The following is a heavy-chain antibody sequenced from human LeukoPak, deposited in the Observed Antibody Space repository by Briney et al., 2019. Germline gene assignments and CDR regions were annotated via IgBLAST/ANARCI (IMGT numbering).Heavy chain of an antibody. J-gene: IGHJ4*02. CDR3: AREGGPYPPLDY. CDR2: VNLQGST. CDR1: GGSITNTNY. V-gene: IGHV4-4*02. Sequence: SGTLSLTCGVSGGSITNTNYWTWVRQPPGKGLEWTGEVNLQGSTNYNPSLMGRVAISVDKSENHISLQLNTVTAADPAVYYCAREGGPYPPLDYLGQGTLVTVSS.